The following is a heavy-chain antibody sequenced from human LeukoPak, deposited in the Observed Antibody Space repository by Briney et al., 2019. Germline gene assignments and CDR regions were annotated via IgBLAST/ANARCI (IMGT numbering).Heavy chain of an antibody. D-gene: IGHD2-15*01. J-gene: IGHJ4*02. CDR3: ARVGLYCSAITCYSDY. Sequence: ASVKVSCKASGYTFTSYEINWVRQAPGQGLEWMGWMNPNSGDTGYAHNFQGRVTFTRDTSENTAYMYLSSLRSEDTAVYYCARVGLYCSAITCYSDYWGQGALVTVSS. CDR2: MNPNSGDT. V-gene: IGHV1-8*03. CDR1: GYTFTSYE.